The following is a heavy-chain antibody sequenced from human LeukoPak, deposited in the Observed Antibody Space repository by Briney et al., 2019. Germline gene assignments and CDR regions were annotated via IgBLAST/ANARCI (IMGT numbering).Heavy chain of an antibody. CDR3: ARGAHNERWLQFIGLNSGNDY. Sequence: ASVKVSCKASGYTFTSYYMHWVRQAPGQGLEWMGIINPSGGSTSYAQKFQGRVTMTRDTSTSTVYMELSSLRSEDTAVYYCARGAHNERWLQFIGLNSGNDYWGQGTLVTVSS. D-gene: IGHD5-24*01. CDR2: INPSGGST. V-gene: IGHV1-46*01. CDR1: GYTFTSYY. J-gene: IGHJ4*02.